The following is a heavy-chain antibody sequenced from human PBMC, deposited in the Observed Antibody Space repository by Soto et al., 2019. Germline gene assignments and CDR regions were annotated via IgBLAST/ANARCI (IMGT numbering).Heavy chain of an antibody. CDR3: ARGNDSSGYYYVVIWFDP. CDR2: IYYSGST. D-gene: IGHD3-22*01. V-gene: IGHV4-30-4*01. Sequence: QVQLQESGPGLVKPSQTLSLTCTVSGGSISSGDYYWSWIRQPPGKGLEWIGYIYYSGSTYYNPSLKSRVTISVDTSKNPFPLKLSSVTAADTAVYYCARGNDSSGYYYVVIWFDPWGQGTLVTVSS. CDR1: GGSISSGDYY. J-gene: IGHJ5*02.